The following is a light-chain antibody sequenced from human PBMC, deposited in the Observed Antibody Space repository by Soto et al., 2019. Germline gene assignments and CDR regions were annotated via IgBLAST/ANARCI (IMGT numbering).Light chain of an antibody. CDR2: AAS. J-gene: IGKJ1*01. V-gene: IGKV1-39*01. CDR3: QQSYSTPQT. CDR1: QSISSY. Sequence: DIQMTQSPSSLSASVGDRVTITCRASQSISSYLNWYQQKPGKAPKLLIYAASSLQSGVPSRFSGSGSGTDFTLTINSLPPEDFATYYCQQSYSTPQTFGQGTKVEIK.